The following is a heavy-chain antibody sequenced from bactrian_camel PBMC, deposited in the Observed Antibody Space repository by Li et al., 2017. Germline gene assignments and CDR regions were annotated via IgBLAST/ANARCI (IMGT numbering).Heavy chain of an antibody. Sequence: SGGGSVQAGGSLRLSCVASGFTFSSRYMGWFRQASGKEREGVASIDSDGETTYADSVKGRFIISRDNAKNSVYLQMNSLRLEDTAMYYCASRRGGNPLFRLLAPDECDYWGQGTQVTVS. D-gene: IGHD7*01. V-gene: IGHV3S40*01. CDR2: IDSDGETT. CDR1: GFTFSSRY. CDR3: ASRRGGNPLFRLLAPDECDY. J-gene: IGHJ4*01.